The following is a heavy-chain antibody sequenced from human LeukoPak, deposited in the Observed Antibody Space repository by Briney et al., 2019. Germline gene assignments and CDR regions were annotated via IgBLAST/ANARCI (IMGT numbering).Heavy chain of an antibody. D-gene: IGHD1-26*01. J-gene: IGHJ4*02. CDR3: ARESRATGYNLFDD. CDR1: GFTFSDYY. Sequence: GGSLRLSCAASGFTFSDYYMSWIRQAPGKGLEWVSYISSGSSSINYADSVKGRFTISRDNAKNSLYLQMNSLRAEDTAVYYCARESRATGYNLFDDWGQGTLVTVSS. V-gene: IGHV3-11*06. CDR2: ISSGSSSI.